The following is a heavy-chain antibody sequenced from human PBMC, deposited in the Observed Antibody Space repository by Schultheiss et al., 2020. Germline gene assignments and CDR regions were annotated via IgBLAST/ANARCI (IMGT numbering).Heavy chain of an antibody. CDR2: ISSSSSYI. J-gene: IGHJ3*02. CDR3: ARGMYSSFDTDAFDI. V-gene: IGHV3-21*01. Sequence: GGSLRLSCAASGFTFSSYSMNWVRQAPGKGLEWVSSISSSSSYIYYADSVKGRFTISRDNAKNSLYLQMNSLRAEDTAVYYCARGMYSSFDTDAFDIWGQGKMGTVSS. CDR1: GFTFSSYS. D-gene: IGHD6-6*01.